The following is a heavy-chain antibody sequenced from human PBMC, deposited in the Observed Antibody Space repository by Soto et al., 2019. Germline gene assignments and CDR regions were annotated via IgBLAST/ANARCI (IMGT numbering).Heavy chain of an antibody. CDR3: ARGTGGSSWYDAFDI. J-gene: IGHJ3*02. CDR1: GFTFSSYG. Sequence: GGSLRLSCAASGFTFSSYGMHWVRQAPGKGLEWVAVIWYDGSNKYYADSVKGRFTISRDNSKNTLYLQMNSLRAEDTAVYYCARGTGGSSWYDAFDIWGQGTMVTVSS. V-gene: IGHV3-33*01. CDR2: IWYDGSNK. D-gene: IGHD6-13*01.